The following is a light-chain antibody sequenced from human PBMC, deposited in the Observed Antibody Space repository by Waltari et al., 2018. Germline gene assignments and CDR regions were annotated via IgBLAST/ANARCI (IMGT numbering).Light chain of an antibody. V-gene: IGLV2-23*02. CDR3: CSYAGTSTMV. J-gene: IGLJ3*02. CDR2: EVT. Sequence: QSALTQPASVSGSPGMSITISCTGTRRDVGSYHLVSWYQQHPGKAPKLIIFEVTKRPSGASDRFSGSKSDNTASLTISGLQADDEADYFCCSYAGTSTMVFGGGTKLTVL. CDR1: RRDVGSYHL.